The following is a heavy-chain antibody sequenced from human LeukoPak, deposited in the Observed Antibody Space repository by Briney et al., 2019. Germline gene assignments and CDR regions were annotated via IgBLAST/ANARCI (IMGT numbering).Heavy chain of an antibody. J-gene: IGHJ4*02. V-gene: IGHV1-18*04. D-gene: IGHD3-16*02. Sequence: ASVKVSCKASGYTFTAYYIHWVRQAPGQGLEWMGWISAYNGNTNYAQKLQGRVTMTTDTSTSTAYMELRSLRSDDTAVYYCARGRITFGGVIVFDYWGQGTLVTVSS. CDR3: ARGRITFGGVIVFDY. CDR1: GYTFTAYY. CDR2: ISAYNGNT.